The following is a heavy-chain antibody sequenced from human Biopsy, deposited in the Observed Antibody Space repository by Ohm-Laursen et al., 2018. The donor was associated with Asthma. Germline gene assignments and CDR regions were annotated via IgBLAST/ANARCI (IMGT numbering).Heavy chain of an antibody. J-gene: IGHJ3*02. V-gene: IGHV1-3*01. CDR2: INAANGNT. D-gene: IGHD3-9*01. Sequence: SVKVSCKASGYNFISFAIHWVRQAPGQRLEWMGWINAANGNTKYSQKFQGRLTISRDTSASTAYMDLSSLRSEDTAVYYCARTYFDFLTGQVHDAFAMWGQGTMVTVSS. CDR3: ARTYFDFLTGQVHDAFAM. CDR1: GYNFISFA.